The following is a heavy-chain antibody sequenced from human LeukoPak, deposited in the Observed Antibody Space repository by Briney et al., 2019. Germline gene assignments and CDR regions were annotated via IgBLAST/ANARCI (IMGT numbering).Heavy chain of an antibody. CDR3: ARDTRRGHIVGATRDY. CDR1: GFTFNSYS. CDR2: TSSRSTYI. Sequence: GGSLRLSCAASGFTFNSYSMNWVRQAPGKGLEWVSSTSSRSTYIDYADSVKGRFTISRDNAENSLHLQMNSLRAEDTAVYYCARDTRRGHIVGATRDYWGQGTLVTVSS. D-gene: IGHD1-26*01. V-gene: IGHV3-21*01. J-gene: IGHJ4*02.